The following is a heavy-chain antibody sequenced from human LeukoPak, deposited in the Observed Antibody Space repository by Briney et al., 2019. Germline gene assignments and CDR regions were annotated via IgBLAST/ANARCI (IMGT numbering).Heavy chain of an antibody. CDR2: IYRSGST. CDR1: NVSFNSSC. J-gene: IGHJ6*02. D-gene: IGHD4-11*01. V-gene: IGHV4-59*01. CDR3: AKARYIKYGMVV. Sequence: SETLSLTCTVSNVSFNSSCWTWIRQPPGKGVEYIGYIYRSGSTNYNPSLKSRVTISVDMSKNQLSLKLNSVTAADTAVYYCAKARYIKYGMVVWGQGTTVTVSS.